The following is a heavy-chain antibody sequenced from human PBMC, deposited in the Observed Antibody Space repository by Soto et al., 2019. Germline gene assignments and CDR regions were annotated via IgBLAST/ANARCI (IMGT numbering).Heavy chain of an antibody. CDR2: IYWNDDK. J-gene: IGHJ4*02. CDR3: AHRLNQRIAAADTRWFFDY. CDR1: GFSLSTSGVG. Sequence: GSGPTLVNPTQTLTLTCTFSGFSLSTSGVGVGWIRQPPGKALEWLALIYWNDDKRYSPSLKSRLTITKDTSKNQVVLTMTNMDPVDTATYYCAHRLNQRIAAADTRWFFDYWGQGTLVTVSS. V-gene: IGHV2-5*01. D-gene: IGHD6-13*01.